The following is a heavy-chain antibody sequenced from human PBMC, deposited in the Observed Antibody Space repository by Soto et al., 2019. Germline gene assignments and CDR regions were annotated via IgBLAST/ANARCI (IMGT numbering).Heavy chain of an antibody. CDR3: ARERYSGYVCGY. D-gene: IGHD5-12*01. Sequence: QVQLVQSGAEVKKPGASVKVSCKASGYTFTSYDINWLRQATGQGLEWMGWMNPNSGNTGYAQKFQGRVTITRNTSISTADMERSSLRSEDTAVYYSARERYSGYVCGYWGQGTLVTVSS. J-gene: IGHJ4*02. CDR2: MNPNSGNT. CDR1: GYTFTSYD. V-gene: IGHV1-8*01.